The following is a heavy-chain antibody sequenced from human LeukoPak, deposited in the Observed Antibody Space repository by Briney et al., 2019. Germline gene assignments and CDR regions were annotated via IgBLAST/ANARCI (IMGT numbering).Heavy chain of an antibody. V-gene: IGHV1-69*05. CDR3: AGLYSYGCFDY. Sequence: ASVKVSCKASGGTFSSYAISWVRQAPGQGLEWMGGIIPIFGTANYAQKFQGRVTITTDESTSTAYMELSSLRSDDTAVYYCAGLYSYGCFDYWGQGTLVTVSS. D-gene: IGHD5-18*01. CDR1: GGTFSSYA. J-gene: IGHJ4*02. CDR2: IIPIFGTA.